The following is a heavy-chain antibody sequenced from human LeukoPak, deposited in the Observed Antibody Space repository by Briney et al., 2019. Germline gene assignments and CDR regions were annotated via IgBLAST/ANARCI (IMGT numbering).Heavy chain of an antibody. CDR2: IYSGGST. D-gene: IGHD5-24*01. CDR1: GFTFSRYT. J-gene: IGHJ4*02. V-gene: IGHV3-66*01. CDR3: ARERDGYASYFDH. Sequence: GGSLRLSCAASGFTFSRYTMNWVRQAPGKGLEWVSVIYSGGSTYYADSVKGRFTISRDNSKNTLYLQMNSLRAEDTAVYYCARERDGYASYFDHWGQGTLVTVSS.